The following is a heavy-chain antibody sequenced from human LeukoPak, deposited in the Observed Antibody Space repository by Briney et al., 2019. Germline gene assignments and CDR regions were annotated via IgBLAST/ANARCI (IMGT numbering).Heavy chain of an antibody. Sequence: ASEKVSCKASGYAFTSYYMHWVRQAPGQGLEWMGIINPSGGSTSYAQKFQGRVTMTRDTSTSTVYMELSSLRSEDTAVYYCARGSPYYYDSSGYSGSDFDYWGQGTLVTVSS. CDR3: ARGSPYYYDSSGYSGSDFDY. CDR1: GYAFTSYY. D-gene: IGHD3-22*01. J-gene: IGHJ4*02. V-gene: IGHV1-46*01. CDR2: INPSGGST.